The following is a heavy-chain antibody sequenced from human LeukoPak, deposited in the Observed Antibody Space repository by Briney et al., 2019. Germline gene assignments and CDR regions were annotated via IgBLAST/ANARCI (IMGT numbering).Heavy chain of an antibody. CDR1: RFTLRKHA. CDR3: AKDQAGWEPYFFDY. Sequence: GGLRPSRAAPRFTLRKHALTWVRPTPRKGGGWGSIFTGSGISTYYVDSVKGRFTISRDNSKNTLYLQMSSLRAEDTAVYYCAKDQAGWEPYFFDYWGQGTLVTVSS. CDR2: FTGSGIST. J-gene: IGHJ4*02. V-gene: IGHV3-23*01. D-gene: IGHD1-26*01.